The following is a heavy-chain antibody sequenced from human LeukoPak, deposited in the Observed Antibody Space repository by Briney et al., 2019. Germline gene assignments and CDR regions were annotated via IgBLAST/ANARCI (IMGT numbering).Heavy chain of an antibody. Sequence: GGSLRLSCAASGFTFSSYAMSWVRQAPGKGLEWASAISGSGGSTYYADSVKGRFTISRDNSKNTLYLQMNSLRAEDTAVYYCAKGPGIVVVPAAIGGMDVWGQGTTVTVSS. CDR2: ISGSGGST. D-gene: IGHD2-2*02. CDR3: AKGPGIVVVPAAIGGMDV. V-gene: IGHV3-23*01. J-gene: IGHJ6*02. CDR1: GFTFSSYA.